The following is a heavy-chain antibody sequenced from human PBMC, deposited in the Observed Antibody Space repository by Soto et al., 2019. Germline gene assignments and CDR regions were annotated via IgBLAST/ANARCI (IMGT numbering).Heavy chain of an antibody. Sequence: SETLSLTCTVSGGSISSSSYYWGWIRQPPGKGLEWIGSIYYSGSTYYNPSLKGRITISVDTTKNQFSLKLSSVTAADTAVYYRARHRATSKIVVVVAATAFGFDPWGQGTLVTVSS. CDR2: IYYSGST. CDR1: GGSISSSSYY. D-gene: IGHD2-15*01. J-gene: IGHJ5*02. CDR3: ARHRATSKIVVVVAATAFGFDP. V-gene: IGHV4-39*01.